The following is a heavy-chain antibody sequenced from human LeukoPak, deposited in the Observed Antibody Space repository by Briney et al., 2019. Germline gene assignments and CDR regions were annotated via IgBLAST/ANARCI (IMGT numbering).Heavy chain of an antibody. J-gene: IGHJ6*02. V-gene: IGHV1-46*01. CDR3: ARTYCGGDCYQGMAYYYGMDV. CDR2: INPSGGST. CDR1: GYTFTSYY. Sequence: ASVKVSCKASGYTFTSYYMHWVRQAPGQGLEWMGIINPSGGSTSYAQKFQGRVTMTRDTSTSTVYMELSSLRSEDTAVYYCARTYCGGDCYQGMAYYYGMDVWGQGTTVTVSS. D-gene: IGHD2-21*02.